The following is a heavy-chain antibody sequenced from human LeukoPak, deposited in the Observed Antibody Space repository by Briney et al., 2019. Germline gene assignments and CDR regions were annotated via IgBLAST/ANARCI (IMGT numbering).Heavy chain of an antibody. Sequence: GASVKVSCKASGGTFSSYDISWVRQAPGQGLEWMGGIMPISGTANYAQKFQGRVTITADKPTNTAYMELSSLRSEDTAVYYCARDWYGRTYYYYMDVWGKGTTVTVSS. CDR1: GGTFSSYD. V-gene: IGHV1-69*06. D-gene: IGHD2-15*01. CDR3: ARDWYGRTYYYYMDV. CDR2: IMPISGTA. J-gene: IGHJ6*03.